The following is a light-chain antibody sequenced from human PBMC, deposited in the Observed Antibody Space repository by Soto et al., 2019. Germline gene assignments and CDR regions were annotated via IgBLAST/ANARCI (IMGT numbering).Light chain of an antibody. CDR1: QSVSSN. CDR3: QQYNNWPYT. J-gene: IGKJ2*01. Sequence: EIVMTQSPATLSVSPGERATLSCRASQSVSSNLAWYQQNHGQAPRLLIYGASTRATGIPARFSGSGSGTECTLTVSSLQSEDFAVYYCQQYNNWPYTFGQGTKLEIK. V-gene: IGKV3-15*01. CDR2: GAS.